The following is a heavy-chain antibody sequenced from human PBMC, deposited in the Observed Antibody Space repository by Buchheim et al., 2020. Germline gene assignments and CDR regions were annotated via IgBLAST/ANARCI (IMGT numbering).Heavy chain of an antibody. D-gene: IGHD6-19*01. CDR1: GFTFSSYG. J-gene: IGHJ5*02. Sequence: QVQLVESGGGVVQPGRSLRLSCAASGFTFSSYGMHWVRQAPGKGLEWVAVIWYDGSNKYYADSVKGRFNISRDNSKNTLYLKMNSLRAEDTAVYYCARDSGGWDNWFDPWGQGTL. CDR2: IWYDGSNK. CDR3: ARDSGGWDNWFDP. V-gene: IGHV3-33*01.